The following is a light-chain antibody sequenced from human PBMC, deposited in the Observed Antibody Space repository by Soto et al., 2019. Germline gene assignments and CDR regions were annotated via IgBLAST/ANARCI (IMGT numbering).Light chain of an antibody. J-gene: IGKJ1*01. CDR1: QAISSH. CDR2: VAS. V-gene: IGKV1-9*01. Sequence: TMSPSSXSAHRKDRVPISWRDSQAISSHLPWYQQKKGKAXKXXVYVASTSKSGVHSRFRGSGSGTEFTLTISRMPPDDFATYYSHEDNSSTGTFGEGTKV. CDR3: HEDNSSTGT.